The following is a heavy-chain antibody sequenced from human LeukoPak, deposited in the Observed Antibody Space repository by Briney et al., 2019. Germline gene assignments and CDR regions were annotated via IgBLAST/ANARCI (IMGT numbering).Heavy chain of an antibody. CDR2: IIPIFGTA. D-gene: IGHD2-8*01. J-gene: IGHJ5*02. V-gene: IGHV1-69*05. CDR3: ARKGYCTNGVCYPSNWFGP. Sequence: GASVKVSCKASGGTFSSYAISWVRQAPGQGLEWMGRIIPIFGTANYAQKFQGRVTITTDESTSTAYMELSSLRSEDTAVYYCARKGYCTNGVCYPSNWFGPWGQGTLVTVSS. CDR1: GGTFSSYA.